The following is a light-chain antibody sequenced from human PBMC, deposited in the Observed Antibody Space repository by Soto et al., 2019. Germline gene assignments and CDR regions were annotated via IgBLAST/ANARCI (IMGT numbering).Light chain of an antibody. CDR2: RNS. V-gene: IGLV1-47*01. Sequence: QSVLTQPPSASGTPGQRVTISCSGSSFNIGSNYVYWYQQLPGTVPQLLIYRNSERPSGVPDRFSGSKSGTSASLAISGLRSEDEADYYCAAWDDSLSGVVFGRGTKLTVL. CDR3: AAWDDSLSGVV. J-gene: IGLJ2*01. CDR1: SFNIGSNY.